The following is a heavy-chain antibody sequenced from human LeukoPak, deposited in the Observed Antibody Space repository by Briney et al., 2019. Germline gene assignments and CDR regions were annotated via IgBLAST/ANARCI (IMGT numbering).Heavy chain of an antibody. CDR1: GGTFSSYA. CDR3: ARRSEHTSEIYYYYYMDV. V-gene: IGHV1-69*13. CDR2: IVPIFGTA. Sequence: VASVKVSCKASGGTFSSYAISWVRQAPGQGLEWMGGIVPIFGTANYAQKFQGRVTITADESTSTAYMELSSLRSEDTAVYYCARRSEHTSEIYYYYYMDVWGKGTTVTVSS. D-gene: IGHD2-21*01. J-gene: IGHJ6*03.